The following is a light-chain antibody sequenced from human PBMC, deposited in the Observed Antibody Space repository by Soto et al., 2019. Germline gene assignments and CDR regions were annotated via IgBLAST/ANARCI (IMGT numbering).Light chain of an antibody. V-gene: IGKV3-11*01. J-gene: IGKJ1*01. Sequence: EIVLTQSPATLSLSPGERATLSCRSSQSVSSYLAWYQQKPGQAPRLLIYDASNRATGIAARFSGSGSGTDFTLTISSVEPEDFAVYYCQQRSNWPPSWTCGQGTKVEIK. CDR1: QSVSSY. CDR2: DAS. CDR3: QQRSNWPPSWT.